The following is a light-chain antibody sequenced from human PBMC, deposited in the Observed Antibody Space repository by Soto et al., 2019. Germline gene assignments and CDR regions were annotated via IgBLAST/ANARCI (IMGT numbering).Light chain of an antibody. J-gene: IGKJ1*01. Sequence: DIQITQSPSTLSASVGDRVTITCRASQGISSWLAWYQQKPGKAPKLLIYDASSLESGVPSRFSGSGSGTEFTLTISSLQPDDFETYYCQQYNSYPWTFGQGTTVDIK. CDR2: DAS. CDR3: QQYNSYPWT. CDR1: QGISSW. V-gene: IGKV1-5*01.